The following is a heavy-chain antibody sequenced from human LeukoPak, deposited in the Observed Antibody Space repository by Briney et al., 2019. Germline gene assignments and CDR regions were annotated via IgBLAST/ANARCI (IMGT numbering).Heavy chain of an antibody. V-gene: IGHV3-9*01. D-gene: IGHD3-22*01. CDR1: GFTFDDYA. CDR2: ISWNSGSI. J-gene: IGHJ4*02. Sequence: PGRSLRLSCAASGFTFDDYAMHWVRQAPGKGLEWVSGISWNSGSIGYADSVKGRFTISRDNAKNSLYLQMNSLRAEDTALYYCAKDMWSLNDNYYDSSGHYTGGVYWGQGTLVTVSS. CDR3: AKDMWSLNDNYYDSSGHYTGGVY.